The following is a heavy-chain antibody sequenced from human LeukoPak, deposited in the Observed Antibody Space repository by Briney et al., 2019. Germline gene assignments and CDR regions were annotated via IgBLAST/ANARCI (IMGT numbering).Heavy chain of an antibody. D-gene: IGHD6-13*01. CDR1: GFTFEIYG. CDR3: ARKVAVAMDLDY. J-gene: IGHJ4*02. Sequence: GGSLRLSCAASGFTFEIYGMTWVRQVPGKGLEWVSSVTGSGGSTKYADSVNGRFTISRDNSKNTLSLHMTGLRAEDTAVYYCARKVAVAMDLDYWGQGTLVTVSS. CDR2: VTGSGGST. V-gene: IGHV3-23*01.